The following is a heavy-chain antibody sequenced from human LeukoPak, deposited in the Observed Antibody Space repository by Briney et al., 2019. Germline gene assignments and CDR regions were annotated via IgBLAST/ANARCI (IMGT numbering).Heavy chain of an antibody. V-gene: IGHV3-20*03. J-gene: IGHJ4*02. CDR2: ITWSGGST. Sequence: GGSLRLSFAASGFPFDDYGLSWVRPAPGKGLEWVSDITWSGGSTGYADSVKGRFTISRDSARDSLYLQMNSLRAEDTAFYYCARAFRYSTSSRTFDYWGQGALVTVSS. D-gene: IGHD6-6*01. CDR1: GFPFDDYG. CDR3: ARAFRYSTSSRTFDY.